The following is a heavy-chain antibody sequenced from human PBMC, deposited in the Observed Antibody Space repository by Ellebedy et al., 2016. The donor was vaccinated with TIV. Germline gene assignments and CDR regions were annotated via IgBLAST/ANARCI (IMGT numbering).Heavy chain of an antibody. J-gene: IGHJ4*02. CDR1: GFTFTNYA. Sequence: GESLKISCAASGFTFTNYAMNCVRQAPGKGLEWVSVINSGVGTYYADSVKGRFTISRANSKKPLYLQLDSLRADDTAAYYCAKAPSAAMGPIDYWGQGTLLAVSS. CDR2: INSGVGT. D-gene: IGHD5-18*01. V-gene: IGHV3-53*01. CDR3: AKAPSAAMGPIDY.